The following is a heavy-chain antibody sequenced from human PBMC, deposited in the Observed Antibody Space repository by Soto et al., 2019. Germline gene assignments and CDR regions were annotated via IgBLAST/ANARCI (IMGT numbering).Heavy chain of an antibody. J-gene: IGHJ4*02. CDR1: GFTFSGSW. Sequence: EVQLVESGGGLVQPGGSLRLSCAASGFTFSGSWMHWVRQAPGKGLVWVSRINGDGSGTSYADFVKGRFTISRDDAKNTLFLQMTSLRAEDTAVYYCARGIFGSGTANDYWGQGTLVTVSS. D-gene: IGHD3-10*01. V-gene: IGHV3-74*01. CDR3: ARGIFGSGTANDY. CDR2: INGDGSGT.